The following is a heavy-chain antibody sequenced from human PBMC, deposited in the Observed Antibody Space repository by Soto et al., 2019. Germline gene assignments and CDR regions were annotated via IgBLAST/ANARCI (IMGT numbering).Heavy chain of an antibody. D-gene: IGHD4-17*01. CDR2: ISGSGGST. Sequence: EVQLLESGGGLVQPGGSLRLSCAASGFTFSSYAMSWVRQAPGKGLEWVSAISGSGGSTYYADSVKGRFTISRDNSKSTLYLQMNSLRAEDTAVYYCAKAYGDRKRGFDYWGQGTLVTVSS. J-gene: IGHJ4*02. CDR3: AKAYGDRKRGFDY. V-gene: IGHV3-23*01. CDR1: GFTFSSYA.